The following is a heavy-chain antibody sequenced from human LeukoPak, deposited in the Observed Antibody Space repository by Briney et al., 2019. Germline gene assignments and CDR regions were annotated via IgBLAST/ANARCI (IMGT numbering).Heavy chain of an antibody. V-gene: IGHV1-18*03. CDR1: GYTFTSYG. D-gene: IGHD6-13*01. CDR2: ISAYNGNT. J-gene: IGHJ5*02. Sequence: ASVKVSCKASGYTFTSYGISWVRQAPGQGLEWMGWISAYNGNTNYAQKLQGRVTITRDTSASTAYMELSSLRSEDMAVYYCARAVGIAAAGLNWFDPWGQGTLVTVSS. CDR3: ARAVGIAAAGLNWFDP.